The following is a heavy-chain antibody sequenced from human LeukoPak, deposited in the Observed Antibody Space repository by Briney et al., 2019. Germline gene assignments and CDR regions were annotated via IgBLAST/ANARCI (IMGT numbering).Heavy chain of an antibody. V-gene: IGHV1-69*04. CDR2: IIPILGIA. CDR1: GGTFSSYA. J-gene: IGHJ4*02. D-gene: IGHD2-21*02. Sequence: ASVKVSRKASGGTFSSYAISWVRQAPGQGLEWMGRIIPILGIANNAQKKFQGRVTISADKSTSTAYMDLSSLRSEDTAVYYCARRSYCGGDCPLDYWGQGTLVTASS. CDR3: ARRSYCGGDCPLDY.